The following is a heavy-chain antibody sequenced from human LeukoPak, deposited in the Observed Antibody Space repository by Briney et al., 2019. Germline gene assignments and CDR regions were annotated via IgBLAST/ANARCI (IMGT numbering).Heavy chain of an antibody. V-gene: IGHV3-64*01. J-gene: IGHJ4*02. CDR3: ARDAGFCSGGSCPRYYFDY. Sequence: GGSLRLSCAASGFTFSSYAMHWVRQAPGKGREYVSAISSNGGSTYYANSVKGRFTISRDNSKNTLYLQMGSLRAEDMAVYYCARDAGFCSGGSCPRYYFDYWGQGTLVTVSS. CDR2: ISSNGGST. D-gene: IGHD2-15*01. CDR1: GFTFSSYA.